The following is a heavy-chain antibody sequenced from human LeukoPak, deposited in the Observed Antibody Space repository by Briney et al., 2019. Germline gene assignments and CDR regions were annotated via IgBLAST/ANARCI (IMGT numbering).Heavy chain of an antibody. Sequence: GRSLRLSCAASGFTFSSYSMHWVRQAPGKGLERVAVISYDGSNKYYADSVKGRFTISRDNSKNTLYLQMNSLRAEDTAVYYCARDQAAVALPIFDYWGQGTLVTVSS. CDR3: ARDQAAVALPIFDY. CDR2: ISYDGSNK. D-gene: IGHD6-19*01. V-gene: IGHV3-30-3*01. CDR1: GFTFSSYS. J-gene: IGHJ4*02.